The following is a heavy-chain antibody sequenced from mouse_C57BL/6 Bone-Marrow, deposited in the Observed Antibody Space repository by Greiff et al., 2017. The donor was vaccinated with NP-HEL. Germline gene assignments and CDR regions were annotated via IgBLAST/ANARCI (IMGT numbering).Heavy chain of an antibody. CDR2: ISPGSGST. CDR1: GYTFTSYW. D-gene: IGHD2-5*01. V-gene: IGHV1-55*01. Sequence: QVQLQQPGAELVKPGASVKMSCKASGYTFTSYWITWVKQRPGQGLEWIGDISPGSGSTNYNEKFKSKATLTVDTSSSTAYMQLSSLTSEDSAVYYCARPYYSNYEGLYAMDYWGQGTSVTVSS. J-gene: IGHJ4*01. CDR3: ARPYYSNYEGLYAMDY.